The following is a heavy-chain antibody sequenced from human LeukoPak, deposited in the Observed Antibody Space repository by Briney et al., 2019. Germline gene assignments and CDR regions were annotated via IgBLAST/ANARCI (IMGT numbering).Heavy chain of an antibody. J-gene: IGHJ4*02. V-gene: IGHV3-7*01. CDR3: EGSAGY. CDR2: IKKDGSEK. D-gene: IGHD6-19*01. Sequence: GGSLKLSCAASGFTFSNSWMSWVRQAPGKGLEWVANIKKDGSEKYYVDSVKGRFTISRDNAKNSLYLQMNSLRVEDTAVYYCEGSAGYWGQGTLVTVSS. CDR1: GFTFSNSW.